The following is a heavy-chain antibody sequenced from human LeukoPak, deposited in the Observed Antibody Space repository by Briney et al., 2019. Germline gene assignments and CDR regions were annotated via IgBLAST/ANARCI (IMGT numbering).Heavy chain of an antibody. J-gene: IGHJ4*02. CDR1: GGSISSYY. CDR3: ARDRGWMGYGDYYFDY. Sequence: SETLSLTCTVSGGSISSYYWSWIRQPPGKGLEWIGYIYYSGSTNYNPSLKSRVTISVDTSKNQFSLKLSSVNAADTAVYYCARDRGWMGYGDYYFDYWGQGTLVTVSS. V-gene: IGHV4-59*01. D-gene: IGHD4-17*01. CDR2: IYYSGST.